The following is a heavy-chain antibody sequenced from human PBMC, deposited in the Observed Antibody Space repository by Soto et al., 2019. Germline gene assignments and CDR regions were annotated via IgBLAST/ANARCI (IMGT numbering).Heavy chain of an antibody. CDR1: GGSFTSNNW. D-gene: IGHD1-7*01. J-gene: IGHJ4*02. Sequence: PSATLTLTCAFSGGSFTSNNWLTWVRQPPGQGLEWIGEIYRTGSTNYNPSLKSRVTIPLDKSENQFSLKVTSLTAADTAVYYCASRDPGTSVDYWGQGTLVNVSA. CDR2: IYRTGST. V-gene: IGHV4-4*02. CDR3: ASRDPGTSVDY.